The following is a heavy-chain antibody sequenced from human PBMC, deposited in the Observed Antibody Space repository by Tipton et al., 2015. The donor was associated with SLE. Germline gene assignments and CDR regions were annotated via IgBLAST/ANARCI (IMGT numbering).Heavy chain of an antibody. D-gene: IGHD3-16*01. CDR3: AGGGDDYGNPMDV. J-gene: IGHJ6*04. V-gene: IGHV1-46*02. Sequence: QSGPEVKKPGASVKISCKASGHTFKKNFMHWVRQAPGQGLEWMGRIYPGSGHTTYVQKFQGRITMTGDTSTSTAYMELSSLRSDDTAFYYGAGGGDDYGNPMDVWGKGTPVTVLS. CDR1: GHTFKKNF. CDR2: IYPGSGHT.